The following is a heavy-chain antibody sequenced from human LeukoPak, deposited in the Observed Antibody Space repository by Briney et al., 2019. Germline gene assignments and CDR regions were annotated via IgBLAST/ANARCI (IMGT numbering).Heavy chain of an antibody. CDR1: GFTFSDYY. CDR3: ARGDSSSSWSYYYYYYMDV. V-gene: IGHV3-11*01. D-gene: IGHD6-13*01. CDR2: ISSSGSTI. J-gene: IGHJ6*03. Sequence: GSLRLSCAASGFTFSDYYMSWIRQAPGKGLEWVSYISSSGSTIYYADSVKGRFTISRDNAKNPLYLQMNSLRAEDTAVYYCARGDSSSSWSYYYYYYMDVWGKGTTVTVSS.